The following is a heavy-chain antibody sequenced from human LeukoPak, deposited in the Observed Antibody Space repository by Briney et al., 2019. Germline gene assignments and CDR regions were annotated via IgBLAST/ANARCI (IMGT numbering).Heavy chain of an antibody. D-gene: IGHD2-15*01. CDR2: IYPGDSDT. J-gene: IGHJ6*03. Sequence: PGASLQISCKGSGSIFTSYWIGWVRQLPGKGLEWMGIIYPGDSDTRYSPSFQGQVTISADKSISTAYLQWSSLKASDTAMYYCARHPHGGYCSGGSCFRTDYYYYMDVWGKGTTVTVSS. CDR1: GSIFTSYW. V-gene: IGHV5-51*01. CDR3: ARHPHGGYCSGGSCFRTDYYYYMDV.